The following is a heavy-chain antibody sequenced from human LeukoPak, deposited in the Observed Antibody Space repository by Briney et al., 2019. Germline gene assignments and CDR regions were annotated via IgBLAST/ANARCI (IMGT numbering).Heavy chain of an antibody. D-gene: IGHD4-17*01. CDR3: ANRVEGVTRGAP. J-gene: IGHJ5*02. V-gene: IGHV3-23*01. CDR1: GFTFSSYA. Sequence: PGGSLRLSCAASGFTFSSYALAWVRQAPGKGLEWVSTISGSGGSTYYADSVKGRFTISRDNSKRSLYLQMNSLRAEDTAVYYCANRVEGVTRGAPWGQGTLVTVSS. CDR2: ISGSGGST.